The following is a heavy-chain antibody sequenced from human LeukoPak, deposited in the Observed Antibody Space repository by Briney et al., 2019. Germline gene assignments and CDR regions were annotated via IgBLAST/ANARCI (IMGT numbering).Heavy chain of an antibody. CDR3: TTNGGLYSSSLYLQH. V-gene: IGHV3-15*01. CDR1: GFTFSTYA. CDR2: IKSKTDGGTT. D-gene: IGHD6-6*01. Sequence: GGSLRLSCAASGFTFSTYAMNWVRQAPGKGLEWVGRIKSKTDGGTTDYAAPVKGRFTISRDDSETTLYLQMNSLKTEDTAVYFCTTNGGLYSSSLYLQHWGQGTLVTVSS. J-gene: IGHJ1*01.